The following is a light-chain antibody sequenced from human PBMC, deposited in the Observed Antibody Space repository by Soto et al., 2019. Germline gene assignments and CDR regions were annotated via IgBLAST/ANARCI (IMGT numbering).Light chain of an antibody. V-gene: IGLV2-14*01. CDR1: SSDVGNYIF. Sequence: QSALTQPASMSGSPGQSITISCTGTSSDVGNYIFVSWYRQHPGKAPKPMIYDINNRPSGVSNRFSGSKSGNTASLTISGLQAEDEADYYCVSYTTSASYVFGTGTKLTVL. J-gene: IGLJ1*01. CDR2: DIN. CDR3: VSYTTSASYV.